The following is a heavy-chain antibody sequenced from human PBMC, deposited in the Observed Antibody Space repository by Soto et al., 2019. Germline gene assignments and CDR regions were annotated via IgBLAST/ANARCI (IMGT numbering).Heavy chain of an antibody. Sequence: QVQLVQSGAEVKKPGSSVKVSCKASGGTFSSYTISWVRQAPGQGLEWMGRIIPILGIANYAQKFQGRVTINAEKSRSKANIEPSSLRSEDTGVYYCATVGGWGNGCWGQGTLVTVSS. CDR1: GGTFSSYT. CDR3: ATVGGWGNGC. J-gene: IGHJ4*02. D-gene: IGHD3-16*01. CDR2: IIPILGIA. V-gene: IGHV1-69*02.